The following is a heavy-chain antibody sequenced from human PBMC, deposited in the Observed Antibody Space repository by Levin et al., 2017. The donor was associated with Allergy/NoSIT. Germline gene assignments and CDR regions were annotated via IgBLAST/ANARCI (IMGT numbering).Heavy chain of an antibody. V-gene: IGHV3-7*01. Sequence: GGSLRLSCAASGFTFSTSWMSWVRQAPGKGLEWVANIKQDGNEKNYVDSVKGRFTISRDNAKNALYLQMNSLRAEDTALYYCAKDAYSKSDYWGQGTLVTVSS. D-gene: IGHD3-16*01. CDR1: GFTFSTSW. CDR2: IKQDGNEK. J-gene: IGHJ4*02. CDR3: AKDAYSKSDY.